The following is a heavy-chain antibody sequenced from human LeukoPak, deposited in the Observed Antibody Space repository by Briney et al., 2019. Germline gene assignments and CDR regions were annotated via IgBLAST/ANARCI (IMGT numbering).Heavy chain of an antibody. V-gene: IGHV3-23*01. CDR3: ARDRPNYYGSDGHYYRRDGDY. CDR2: ITSRGEST. J-gene: IGHJ4*02. D-gene: IGHD3-22*01. Sequence: GGSLRLSCAASGFTFSIYAMSWVRQAPGKGLQWVSSITSRGESTWYVDSVKGRFTITRDNSENTLYLQMHSLRAEDTAVYYCARDRPNYYGSDGHYYRRDGDYSGPGTLVSVSS. CDR1: GFTFSIYA.